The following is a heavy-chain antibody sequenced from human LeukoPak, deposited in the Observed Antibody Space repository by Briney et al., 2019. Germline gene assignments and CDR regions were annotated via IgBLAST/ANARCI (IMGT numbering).Heavy chain of an antibody. D-gene: IGHD6-13*01. Sequence: PGGSLRLSCAAPGFTFSSYGMHWVRQAPGKGLESVAVIWYDGSNKIYADSVKGRFTISRDNSKNTLYLQMNSLRAEDTAVYYCAKERAAAIEGYFDYWGQGTLVTVSS. CDR3: AKERAAAIEGYFDY. CDR2: IWYDGSNK. V-gene: IGHV3-33*06. J-gene: IGHJ4*02. CDR1: GFTFSSYG.